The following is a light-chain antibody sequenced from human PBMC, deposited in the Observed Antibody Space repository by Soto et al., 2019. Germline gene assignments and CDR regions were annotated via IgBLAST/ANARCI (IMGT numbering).Light chain of an antibody. V-gene: IGKV3-15*01. CDR3: QQYSGWPFT. J-gene: IGKJ2*01. CDR2: GSS. CDR1: QSVSRN. Sequence: EIAMTQSPATLSVSPGERATLSCRASQSVSRNLAWYRQKPGQAPRLLIYGSSTRATATPARFSGSGSGTDFTLTISSQQSEDFAVYYWQQYSGWPFTLCHGTKLEIK.